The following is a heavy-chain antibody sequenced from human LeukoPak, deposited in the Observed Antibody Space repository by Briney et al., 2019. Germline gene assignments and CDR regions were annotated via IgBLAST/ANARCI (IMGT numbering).Heavy chain of an antibody. V-gene: IGHV4-34*01. D-gene: IGHD3-9*01. CDR3: ARETVLRYFPFDP. J-gene: IGHJ5*02. Sequence: SETLSLTCAVYGGSCSGYYWSWIRQPPGNGLVWSGEINHSGSTNYNPSLESRVTISVDTSKNQVYLKLSSVTAADTAVYYCARETVLRYFPFDPWGQGTLVTVSS. CDR1: GGSCSGYY. CDR2: INHSGST.